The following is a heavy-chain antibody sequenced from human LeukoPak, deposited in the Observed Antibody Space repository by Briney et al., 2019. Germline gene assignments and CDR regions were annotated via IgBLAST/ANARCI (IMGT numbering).Heavy chain of an antibody. CDR3: AKADGGQWPSSYYYYYMDV. V-gene: IGHV3-21*04. D-gene: IGHD6-19*01. CDR2: ISSSSSYI. J-gene: IGHJ6*03. CDR1: GFTFSSYG. Sequence: GGSLRLSCAASGFTFSSYGMHWVRQAPGKGLEWVSSISSSSSYIYYADSVKGRFTISRDNSKNTLYLQMNSLRAEDTAVYYCAKADGGQWPSSYYYYYMDVWGKGTTVTVSS.